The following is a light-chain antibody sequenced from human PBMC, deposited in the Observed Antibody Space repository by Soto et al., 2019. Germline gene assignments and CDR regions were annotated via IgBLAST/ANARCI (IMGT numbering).Light chain of an antibody. V-gene: IGKV1-39*01. CDR3: QQSYSTPLT. CDR1: QSISSY. Sequence: DIKITQSPSSLSASVGDRVTITCRESQSISSYLNWYQQKPGKAPKLLIYAASSLHSGVPSRFSGSGSGTDCTRTISSLQPEDVATDYCQQSYSTPLTFGGGTQVDIK. J-gene: IGKJ4*01. CDR2: AAS.